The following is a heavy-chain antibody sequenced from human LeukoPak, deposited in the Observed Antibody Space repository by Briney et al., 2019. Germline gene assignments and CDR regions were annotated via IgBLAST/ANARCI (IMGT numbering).Heavy chain of an antibody. J-gene: IGHJ4*02. CDR1: GGSFSGYY. V-gene: IGHV4-34*01. CDR3: ARALRGIAARLYPY. D-gene: IGHD6-6*01. Sequence: SETLSLTCAVYGGSFSGYYWSWIRQPPGKGLEWIGEINHSGGTNYNPSLKSRVTISVDTSKIQFSLKLSSVTAADTAVYYCARALRGIAARLYPYWGQGTLVTVSS. CDR2: INHSGGT.